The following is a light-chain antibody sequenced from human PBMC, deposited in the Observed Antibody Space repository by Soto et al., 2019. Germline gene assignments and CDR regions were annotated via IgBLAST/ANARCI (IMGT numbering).Light chain of an antibody. V-gene: IGKV3-11*01. CDR2: DAS. Sequence: DIVLTQSPATLSVSPVERATLSCMASQSVSSNLAWYQQKPGQAPRLLIYDASNRATGIPARFSGSGSGTDFTLTISSLEPEDFAVYYCQQRSNWPPVTFGGGTKVDI. CDR1: QSVSSN. J-gene: IGKJ4*01. CDR3: QQRSNWPPVT.